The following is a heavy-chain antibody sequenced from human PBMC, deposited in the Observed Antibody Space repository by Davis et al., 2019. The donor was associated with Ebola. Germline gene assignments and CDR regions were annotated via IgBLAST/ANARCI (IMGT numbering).Heavy chain of an antibody. CDR1: GFTFSSYW. CDR2: IKQDGSEK. CDR3: ARERSSAHAGPSSGWGDLVY. V-gene: IGHV3-7*03. D-gene: IGHD6-19*01. Sequence: PGGSLRLSCAASGFTFSSYWMSWVRQAPGKGLEWVANIKQDGSEKYYVDSVKGRFTISRDNAKNSLYLQMNSLRAEDTAVYYCARERSSAHAGPSSGWGDLVYWGQGTLVTVSS. J-gene: IGHJ4*02.